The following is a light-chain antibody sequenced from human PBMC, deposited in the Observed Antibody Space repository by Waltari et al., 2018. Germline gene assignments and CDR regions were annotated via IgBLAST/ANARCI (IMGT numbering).Light chain of an antibody. CDR3: CAHAGSGIWV. J-gene: IGLJ3*02. Sequence: QSALTQPASVSGSPGQSITLSCTAPSRDVGSYNLGPWYQQHPGKVPKLIIYEDTKRPSGVSDRFSGSKSGNTAYRTISGLQAEDEADYHCCAHAGSGIWVFGGGTKLTFL. CDR2: EDT. CDR1: SRDVGSYNL. V-gene: IGLV2-23*01.